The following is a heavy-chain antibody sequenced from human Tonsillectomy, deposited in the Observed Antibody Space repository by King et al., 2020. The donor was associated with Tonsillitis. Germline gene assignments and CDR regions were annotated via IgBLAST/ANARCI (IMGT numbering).Heavy chain of an antibody. CDR2: ISSSSSTI. J-gene: IGHJ4*02. CDR1: GYTFSSYS. V-gene: IGHV3-48*02. Sequence: VQLVESGGGLVQPGGSLRLSCAASGYTFSSYSMNWVRQAPGKGLEWVSYISSSSSTIYYADSVKGRFTISRDNAKNSLYLQMNSLRDEDTAVYYCARDSRGPYDRSGTDYWGQGTLVTVSS. D-gene: IGHD3-22*01. CDR3: ARDSRGPYDRSGTDY.